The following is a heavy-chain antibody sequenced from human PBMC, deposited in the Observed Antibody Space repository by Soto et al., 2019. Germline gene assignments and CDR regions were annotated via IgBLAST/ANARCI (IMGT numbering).Heavy chain of an antibody. Sequence: SGPTLVNPTQTLTLTCTYSGFSLSTFGMGVGWIRQPRGKAPEWLALIYWNDDKRYSPSLKNRLTIAKDTSKNLVVLTMTNVDPVDTATYYCVNSRDSSPSDYWGRGTWSPSPQ. J-gene: IGHJ4*02. CDR1: GFSLSTFGMG. D-gene: IGHD2-21*02. CDR3: VNSRDSSPSDY. CDR2: IYWNDDK. V-gene: IGHV2-5*01.